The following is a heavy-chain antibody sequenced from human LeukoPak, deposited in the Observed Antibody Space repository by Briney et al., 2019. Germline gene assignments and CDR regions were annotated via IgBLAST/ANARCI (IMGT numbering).Heavy chain of an antibody. V-gene: IGHV3-7*01. D-gene: IGHD3-10*02. J-gene: IGHJ6*04. CDR3: AELGITMIGGV. CDR1: GFTFSSYW. Sequence: GGSLRLSCVASGFTFSSYWMTWVRQAPGKGLEWVANIKEDGSQKYYMDSVKGRFTISRDNAKNSLYLHMNSLRAEDTAVYYCAELGITMIGGVWGKGTTVTISS. CDR2: IKEDGSQK.